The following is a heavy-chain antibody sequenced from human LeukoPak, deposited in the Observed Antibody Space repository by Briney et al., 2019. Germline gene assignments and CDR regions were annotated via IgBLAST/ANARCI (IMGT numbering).Heavy chain of an antibody. CDR2: ISYDGSNK. Sequence: PGGSLRLSCAASGFTFSSYTMHWVRQAPGKGLEWVAVISYDGSNKYYADSVKGRFTISRDNSKNTLYLQMNSLRAEDTAVYYCARGRGSSWYFDYWGQGTLVTVSS. CDR1: GFTFSSYT. V-gene: IGHV3-30*04. J-gene: IGHJ4*02. CDR3: ARGRGSSWYFDY. D-gene: IGHD6-13*01.